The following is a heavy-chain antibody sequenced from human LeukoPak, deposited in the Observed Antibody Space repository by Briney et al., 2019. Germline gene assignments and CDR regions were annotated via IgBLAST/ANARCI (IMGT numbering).Heavy chain of an antibody. J-gene: IGHJ4*02. V-gene: IGHV3-23*01. Sequence: GGSLRLSCAASGFTFRSNAMNWVRQAPGKGLEWVSVISGSGYSTYYADSVKGRFTISRDNSKNTLYLQTNSLRAEDTAVYYCAKDYGDYAYYFHYWGQGTLVTVSS. CDR2: ISGSGYST. CDR3: AKDYGDYAYYFHY. D-gene: IGHD4-17*01. CDR1: GFTFRSNA.